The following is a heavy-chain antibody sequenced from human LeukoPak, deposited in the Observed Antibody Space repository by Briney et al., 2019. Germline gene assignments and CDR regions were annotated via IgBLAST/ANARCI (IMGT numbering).Heavy chain of an antibody. CDR2: IYTSGST. J-gene: IGHJ4*02. CDR3: ARRNGRTGFFDY. Sequence: SETLSLTCTVSGNSISSGDYYWSWIRQPAGKGLEWIGRIYTSGSTTYNPSLKSRVTISGDTSENQFSLGLSSVTAADTAVYYCARRNGRTGFFDYWGQGTLVTVSS. V-gene: IGHV4-61*02. CDR1: GNSISSGDYY.